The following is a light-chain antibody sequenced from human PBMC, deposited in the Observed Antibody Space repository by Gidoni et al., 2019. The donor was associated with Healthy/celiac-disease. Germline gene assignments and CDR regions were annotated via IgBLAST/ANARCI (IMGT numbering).Light chain of an antibody. Sequence: ETVWTQSPGTLSLSSGERATLSCGASKSVSSSCLAWYQQKPGQAPRLLIYGASSRATGIPDRFSGSGSGTDFTLTISRLEPEDFAVYYCQQYDSSLWTFGQGTKVEIK. V-gene: IGKV3-20*01. CDR2: GAS. CDR1: KSVSSSC. CDR3: QQYDSSLWT. J-gene: IGKJ1*01.